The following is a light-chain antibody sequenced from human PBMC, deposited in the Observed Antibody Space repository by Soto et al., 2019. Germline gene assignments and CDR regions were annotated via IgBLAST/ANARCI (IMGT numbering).Light chain of an antibody. CDR1: SSDIGGYNF. Sequence: QSALTQPASLSGAPGQSITISCTGTSSDIGGYNFVSWYQQHPGKAPKLMIYDVSNRPSGVSNRFSGSKSGNTASLTISGLQAEDEADYYCSSYTGRTPPVVFGGGTKLTVL. V-gene: IGLV2-14*01. CDR3: SSYTGRTPPVV. J-gene: IGLJ2*01. CDR2: DVS.